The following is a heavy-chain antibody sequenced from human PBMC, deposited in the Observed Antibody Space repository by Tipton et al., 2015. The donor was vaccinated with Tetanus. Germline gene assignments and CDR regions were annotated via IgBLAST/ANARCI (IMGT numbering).Heavy chain of an antibody. V-gene: IGHV3-11*04. CDR3: ARDPDGWNDRIDY. CDR1: GGSFSGYY. J-gene: IGHJ4*02. D-gene: IGHD1-1*01. CDR2: ISSSSSTT. Sequence: SLRLSCAVYGGSFSGYYWSWIRQPPGKGLEWVSYISSSSSTTYYADSVKGRFTISRDNAKNSLYLQMNSLRDEDTAVYYCARDPDGWNDRIDYWGQGPLVTVSS.